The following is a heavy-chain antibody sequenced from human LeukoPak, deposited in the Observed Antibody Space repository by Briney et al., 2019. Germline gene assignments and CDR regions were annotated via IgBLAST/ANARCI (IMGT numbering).Heavy chain of an antibody. CDR2: INPSGGST. D-gene: IGHD3-10*01. J-gene: IGHJ4*02. Sequence: VASVKVSCKASGYTFTSYYMHWVRQAPGQGLEWMGIINPSGGSTSYAQKFQGRVTMTRDTSISTAYMELSRLRSDDTAVYYCARVRVKYGSATHYWGQGTLVTVSS. CDR1: GYTFTSYY. V-gene: IGHV1-46*01. CDR3: ARVRVKYGSATHY.